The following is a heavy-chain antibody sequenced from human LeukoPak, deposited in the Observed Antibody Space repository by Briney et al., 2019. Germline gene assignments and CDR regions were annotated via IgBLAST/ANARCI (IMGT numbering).Heavy chain of an antibody. D-gene: IGHD6-19*01. V-gene: IGHV3-53*01. CDR1: GFTVSSNY. CDR3: ARALYSSGWHGAFDY. Sequence: GGSLRLSCAASGFTVSSNYMSWVRQAPGKGLEWVSVIYSGGSTYYADSVKGRFTISGDNSKNTLYLQMNSLRAEDTAVYYCARALYSSGWHGAFDYWGQGTLVTVSS. CDR2: IYSGGST. J-gene: IGHJ4*02.